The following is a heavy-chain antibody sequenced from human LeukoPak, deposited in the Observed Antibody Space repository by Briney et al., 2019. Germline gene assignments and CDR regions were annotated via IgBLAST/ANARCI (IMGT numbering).Heavy chain of an antibody. V-gene: IGHV4-59*01. CDR2: TYYSGST. J-gene: IGHJ6*03. D-gene: IGHD3-16*01. CDR1: GGSISSYY. Sequence: SETLSLTCTVSGGSISSYYWSWIRQPPGKGLEWIGYTYYSGSTNYNPSLKSRVTISVDTSKNQFSLKLSSVTAADTAVYYCARAGEYYYMDVWGKGTTVTISS. CDR3: ARAGEYYYMDV.